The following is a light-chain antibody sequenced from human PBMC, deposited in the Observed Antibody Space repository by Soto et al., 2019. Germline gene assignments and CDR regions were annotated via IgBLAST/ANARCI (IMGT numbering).Light chain of an antibody. V-gene: IGKV3-15*01. Sequence: EVVMTQSPATLSMSPGERATLSCRASQSVSRSLAWYQQKPGQAPRLLIYGASTRATGIPDRFSGSGSETEFTLTISSLQAEDFASYYCQQYNNWWTFGQGTKVEIK. CDR3: QQYNNWWT. CDR1: QSVSRS. CDR2: GAS. J-gene: IGKJ1*01.